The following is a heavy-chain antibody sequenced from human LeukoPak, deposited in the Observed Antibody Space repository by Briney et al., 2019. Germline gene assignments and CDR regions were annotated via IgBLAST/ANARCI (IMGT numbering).Heavy chain of an antibody. Sequence: ASVKVSCKASGYTFTSYYMHWVRQAPGQGLEWMGIINPSGGSTSYAQKFQGRVTMTRDTSTSTVYMELSSLRSEDTAVYYCAIGSGWFDYYYYMDVWGKGTTVTVSS. CDR2: INPSGGST. CDR3: AIGSGWFDYYYYMDV. J-gene: IGHJ6*03. D-gene: IGHD6-19*01. V-gene: IGHV1-46*01. CDR1: GYTFTSYY.